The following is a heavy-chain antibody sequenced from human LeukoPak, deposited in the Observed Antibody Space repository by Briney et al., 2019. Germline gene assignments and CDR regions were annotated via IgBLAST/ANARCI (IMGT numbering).Heavy chain of an antibody. CDR3: AKTPGGYDLDN. CDR2: IKQDGSEK. V-gene: IGHV3-7*01. Sequence: GGSLRLSCAASGFTFSSYWMSWVRQAPGKGLEWVANIKQDGSEKYYVDSVKGRFTISRDNAKNSLYLQMNSLRAEDTAVYYCAKTPGGYDLDNWGQGTLVTVSS. CDR1: GFTFSSYW. D-gene: IGHD5-12*01. J-gene: IGHJ4*02.